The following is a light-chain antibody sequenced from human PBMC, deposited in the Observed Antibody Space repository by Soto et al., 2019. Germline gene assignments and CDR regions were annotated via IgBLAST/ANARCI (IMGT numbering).Light chain of an antibody. CDR3: KHYNNRPPWT. CDR1: QSVSSN. V-gene: IGKV3-15*01. J-gene: IGKJ1*01. CDR2: GAS. Sequence: EIVMTQSPATLSVSPGERATRSCRASQSVSSNLAWYQQKPGQAPRLLIYGASTRATGIPARFSGSGSGTEFTLIISSLQSEDFAIYYCKHYNNRPPWTFGQGTKVEIK.